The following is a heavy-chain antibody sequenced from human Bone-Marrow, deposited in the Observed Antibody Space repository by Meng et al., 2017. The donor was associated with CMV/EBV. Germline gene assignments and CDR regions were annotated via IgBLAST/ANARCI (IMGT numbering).Heavy chain of an antibody. CDR1: GGSFSGYY. D-gene: IGHD5-12*01. CDR2: INHSGST. CDR3: ARATGYDHWDY. Sequence: SETLSLTCAVYGGSFSGYYWSWIRQPPGKGLEWIGEINHSGSTNYNPSLKSGVTISVDTAKNQFSLKLSPVTAAYTAVYYCARATGYDHWDYWGQGTLVTVSS. J-gene: IGHJ4*02. V-gene: IGHV4-34*01.